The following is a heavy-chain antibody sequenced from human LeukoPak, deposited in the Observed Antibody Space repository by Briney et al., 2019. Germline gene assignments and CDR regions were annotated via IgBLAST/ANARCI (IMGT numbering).Heavy chain of an antibody. J-gene: IGHJ5*02. CDR3: ARDGHYYDSSAPTFGNWFDP. CDR1: GGSISSYY. CDR2: IYTSGST. D-gene: IGHD3-22*01. V-gene: IGHV4-4*07. Sequence: PSETLSLTCTVSGGSISSYYWSWIRQPAGKGLECIGRIYTSGSTNYNPSLKSRVTMSVDTSKNQFSLKLSSVTAADTAVYYCARDGHYYDSSAPTFGNWFDPWGQGTLVTVSS.